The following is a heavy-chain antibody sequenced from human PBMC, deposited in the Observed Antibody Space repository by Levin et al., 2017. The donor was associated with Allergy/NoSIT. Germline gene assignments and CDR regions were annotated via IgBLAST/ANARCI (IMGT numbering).Heavy chain of an antibody. D-gene: IGHD3-9*01. V-gene: IGHV1-2*02. CDR3: TRDRGDWLFPTPTYYFDY. CDR1: GYTFSGYH. J-gene: IGHJ4*01. Sequence: ASVKVSCKASGYTFSGYHMHWVRQAPGQGLEWMGWINPNSGGTDYAQKFQGRVTMTRDTSISTVYMELSRLRSDDTAVYYCTRDRGDWLFPTPTYYFDYWGHGTLVTVSS. CDR2: INPNSGGT.